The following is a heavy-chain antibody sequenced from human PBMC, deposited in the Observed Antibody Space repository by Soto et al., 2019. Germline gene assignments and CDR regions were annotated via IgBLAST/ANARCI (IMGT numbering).Heavy chain of an antibody. Sequence: LRLSCAASGFTFSNYEMNWVRQTPGKGLEWVSYISYTGSTIYYADSVRGRFTISRDNSKNSLYLQMNSLRAEDTAVYYCARGLRIYYDRSGLHYWGQGTLVTVSS. CDR1: GFTFSNYE. CDR2: ISYTGSTI. D-gene: IGHD3-22*01. V-gene: IGHV3-48*03. CDR3: ARGLRIYYDRSGLHY. J-gene: IGHJ4*02.